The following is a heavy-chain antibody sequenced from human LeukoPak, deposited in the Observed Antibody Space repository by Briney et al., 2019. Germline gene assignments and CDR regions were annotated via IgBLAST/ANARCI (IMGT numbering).Heavy chain of an antibody. CDR3: ARGGTYYYDSSGYPL. J-gene: IGHJ3*01. Sequence: GGSLRLSCAASGFTFSSYGMHWVRQAPGKGLEWVAVIWYDGSNKYYADSVKGRFTISRDNSKNTLYLQMNSLRAEDTAVYYCARGGTYYYDSSGYPLWGQGTMVTVSS. D-gene: IGHD3-22*01. V-gene: IGHV3-33*01. CDR1: GFTFSSYG. CDR2: IWYDGSNK.